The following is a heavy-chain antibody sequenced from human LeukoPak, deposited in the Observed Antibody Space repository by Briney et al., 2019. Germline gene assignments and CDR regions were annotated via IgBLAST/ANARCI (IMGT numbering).Heavy chain of an antibody. V-gene: IGHV4-59*01. CDR1: GVSISDYF. D-gene: IGHD2-2*01. CDR2: IYYRGRP. J-gene: IGHJ4*02. CDR3: ARYQVRADYYCDY. Sequence: PSGTLSFTCTVPGVSISDYFWSWIRQPPGKGLEWIGYIYYRGRPNYTPSLNSRVTISVHTSIHQFSLKLSSVTAADTAVYYCARYQVRADYYCDYWGQGTLVGVSS.